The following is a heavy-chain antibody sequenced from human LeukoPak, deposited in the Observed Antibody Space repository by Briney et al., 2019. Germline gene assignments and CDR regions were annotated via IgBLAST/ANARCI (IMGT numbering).Heavy chain of an antibody. CDR2: INHSGST. Sequence: ETLSLTCAVYGGSFSGYYWSWIRQPPGKGLEWIGEINHSGSTNCNPSLKSRVTISVDTSKNQFSLKLSSVTAADTAVYYCARGRRIVGALDYWGQGTLVTVSS. CDR3: ARGRRIVGALDY. CDR1: GGSFSGYY. D-gene: IGHD1-26*01. J-gene: IGHJ4*02. V-gene: IGHV4-34*01.